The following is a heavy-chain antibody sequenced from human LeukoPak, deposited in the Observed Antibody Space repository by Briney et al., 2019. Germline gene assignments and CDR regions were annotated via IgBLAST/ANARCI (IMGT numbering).Heavy chain of an antibody. Sequence: PSETLSLTCTVSGGSISSHYWSWIRQPPGKGLEWIGYIYYSGSTDYNPSLKSRVTISVDTSKNQFSLKLSSVTAADTAVYYCASGSGADFWSGYYTDYYYYMDVWGKGTTVTVSS. D-gene: IGHD3-3*01. CDR1: GGSISSHY. CDR3: ASGSGADFWSGYYTDYYYYMDV. V-gene: IGHV4-59*11. CDR2: IYYSGST. J-gene: IGHJ6*03.